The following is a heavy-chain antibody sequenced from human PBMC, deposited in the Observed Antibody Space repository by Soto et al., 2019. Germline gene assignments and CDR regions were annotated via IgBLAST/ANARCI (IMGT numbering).Heavy chain of an antibody. CDR1: GFTFSSYA. D-gene: IGHD2-21*01. J-gene: IGHJ4*02. CDR2: ISYDGSNK. V-gene: IGHV3-30-3*01. Sequence: GGSLRLSCAASGFTFSSYAMHWVRQAPGKGLEWVAVISYDGSNKYYADSVKGRFTISRDNSKNTLYLQMNSLRAEDTAVYYCASVYSSDSRPSFYYFDYWGQGTLVTVSS. CDR3: ASVYSSDSRPSFYYFDY.